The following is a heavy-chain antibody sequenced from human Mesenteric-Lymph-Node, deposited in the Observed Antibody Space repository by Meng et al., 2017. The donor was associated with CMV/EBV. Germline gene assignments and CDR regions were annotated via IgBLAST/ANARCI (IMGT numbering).Heavy chain of an antibody. CDR2: ISSGASTI. Sequence: GGSLRLSCAASGFTFSSYEMNWVRQAPGKGLEWVSYISSGASTIYYADSVKGRFTISRDNAKNSLYLQMNSLRAEDTAVYYCARDRYDILTGYLRYYYYYGMDVWGQGTTVTVSS. CDR3: ARDRYDILTGYLRYYYYYGMDV. CDR1: GFTFSSYE. J-gene: IGHJ6*02. D-gene: IGHD3-9*01. V-gene: IGHV3-48*03.